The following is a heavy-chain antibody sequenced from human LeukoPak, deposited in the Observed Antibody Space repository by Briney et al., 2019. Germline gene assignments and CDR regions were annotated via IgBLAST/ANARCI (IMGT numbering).Heavy chain of an antibody. J-gene: IGHJ4*02. CDR1: GFTFSSYA. V-gene: IGHV3-49*03. CDR3: TRDRGRGYYKY. CDR2: IRSKAYGGTT. Sequence: GGSLRLSCAASGFTFSSYAMSWFRQAPGKGLEWVGFIRSKAYGGTTEYAASVKGRFTISRDDSKSIAYLQMNSLKTEDTAVYYCTRDRGRGYYKYWGQGTLVTVSS. D-gene: IGHD3-22*01.